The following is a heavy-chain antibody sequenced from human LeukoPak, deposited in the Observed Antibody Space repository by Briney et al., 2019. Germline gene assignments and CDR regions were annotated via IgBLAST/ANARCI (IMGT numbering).Heavy chain of an antibody. Sequence: ASVKVSCKASGYTFTGYYMHWMRQAPGQGLEWMGWINPNSDGTNYAQKFQGRVTMTRDTSISTAYMELSRLRSDDTAVYYCARAPTYSIINHFDYWGQGTLVTVSS. J-gene: IGHJ4*02. CDR3: ARAPTYSIINHFDY. V-gene: IGHV1-2*02. CDR2: INPNSDGT. D-gene: IGHD2-15*01. CDR1: GYTFTGYY.